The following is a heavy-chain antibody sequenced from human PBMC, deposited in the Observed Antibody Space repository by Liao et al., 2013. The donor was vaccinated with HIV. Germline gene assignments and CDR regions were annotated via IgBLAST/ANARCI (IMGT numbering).Heavy chain of an antibody. Sequence: QVQLHESGPGLVKPSQTLSLTCTVSGGSISSGSYYWSWIRQPAGKGLEWIGRIYTSGSTNYNPSLKSRVTMSVDTSKNQFSLKLSSVTAADTAVYYCARTSYNWNPTYYFDYWGQGTLVTVS. J-gene: IGHJ4*02. CDR1: GGSISSGSYY. CDR3: ARTSYNWNPTYYFDY. CDR2: IYTSGST. V-gene: IGHV4-61*02. D-gene: IGHD1-20*01.